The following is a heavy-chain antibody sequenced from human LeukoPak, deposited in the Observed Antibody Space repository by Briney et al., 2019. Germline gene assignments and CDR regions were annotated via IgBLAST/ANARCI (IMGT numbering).Heavy chain of an antibody. CDR2: IRYDGSNK. Sequence: GGSLRLSCAASGFTFSSYGMHWVRQAPGKGLEWVAFIRYDGSNKCYADSVKGRFTISRDNSKNTLYLQMNSLRAEDTAVYYCAKGYCGGDCYDRLDAFDIWGQGTMVTVSS. CDR1: GFTFSSYG. V-gene: IGHV3-30*02. J-gene: IGHJ3*02. CDR3: AKGYCGGDCYDRLDAFDI. D-gene: IGHD2-21*02.